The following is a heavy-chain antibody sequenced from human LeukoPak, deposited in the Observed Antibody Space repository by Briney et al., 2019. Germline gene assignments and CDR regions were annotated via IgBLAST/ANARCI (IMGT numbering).Heavy chain of an antibody. CDR3: ARAGGRWFGLYPLNSGRVDY. CDR2: IYYSGST. CDR1: GGSISSSSYY. Sequence: SETLSLTCTVSGGSISSSSYYWGWIRQPPGKGLEWIGSIYYSGSTYYNPSLKSRVTISVDTSKNQFSLKLSSVTAADTAVYYCARAGGRWFGLYPLNSGRVDYWGQGTLVTVSS. D-gene: IGHD3-10*01. J-gene: IGHJ4*02. V-gene: IGHV4-39*07.